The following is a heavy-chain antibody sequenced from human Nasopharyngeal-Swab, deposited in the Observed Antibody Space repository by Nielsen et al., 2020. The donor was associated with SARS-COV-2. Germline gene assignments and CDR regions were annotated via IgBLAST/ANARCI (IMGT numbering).Heavy chain of an antibody. D-gene: IGHD3-16*01. Sequence: ASAKVSCKASGYTFTDYYIQWLRQVPGQGLEWMGRINPNTGGADYAQNFQGRATMTRDTSIRTANMELSGLRDDDTAVYYCGRGDYVWGSYVVYWGQGTLVTVSS. J-gene: IGHJ4*02. CDR1: GYTFTDYY. CDR2: INPNTGGA. V-gene: IGHV1-2*06. CDR3: GRGDYVWGSYVVY.